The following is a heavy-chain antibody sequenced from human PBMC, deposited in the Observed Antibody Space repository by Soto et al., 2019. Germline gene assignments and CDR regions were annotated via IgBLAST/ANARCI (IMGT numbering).Heavy chain of an antibody. V-gene: IGHV1-18*01. CDR1: GYTFTNYG. CDR3: ARDRGSYALDY. D-gene: IGHD3-16*01. CDR2: ISANNGYT. J-gene: IGHJ4*02. Sequence: QVQLVQSGAEVKKPGASVKVSCKASGYTFTNYGISWVRQAPEQELEWMGWISANNGYTNYEQKLQDRVTMTTDTSTSTAYMELMSLRSDDTAVYYCARDRGSYALDYLGQGTLVTVAS.